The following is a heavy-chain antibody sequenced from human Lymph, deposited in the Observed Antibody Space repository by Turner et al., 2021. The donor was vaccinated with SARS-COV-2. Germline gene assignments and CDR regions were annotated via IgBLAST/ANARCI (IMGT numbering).Heavy chain of an antibody. CDR2: IYPGGST. Sequence: EVQLVKSGGGLVQPGGCLRLSCAASGFTVSSNYMTWDRQAPGKGLEWVSLIYPGGSTYYAESVKGRFTISRDNSKNTLYLQMNSLRAEDTAVYYCARVYGDYVPWGQGTLVTVSS. D-gene: IGHD4-17*01. CDR1: GFTVSSNY. CDR3: ARVYGDYVP. V-gene: IGHV3-66*01. J-gene: IGHJ5*02.